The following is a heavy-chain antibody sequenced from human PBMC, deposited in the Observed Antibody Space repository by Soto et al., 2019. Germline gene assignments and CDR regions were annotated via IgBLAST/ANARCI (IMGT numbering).Heavy chain of an antibody. CDR3: AREGSSGWYDIGYYYYYGMDV. CDR1: GFTFSSYG. Sequence: ESGGGVVQPGRSLRLSCAASGFTFSSYGMHWVRQAPGKGLEWVAVIWYDGSNKYYADSVKGGFTISRDNSKNTLYLQMNSLRAEDTAVYYCAREGSSGWYDIGYYYYYGMDVWGQGTTVTVSS. CDR2: IWYDGSNK. J-gene: IGHJ6*02. V-gene: IGHV3-33*01. D-gene: IGHD6-19*01.